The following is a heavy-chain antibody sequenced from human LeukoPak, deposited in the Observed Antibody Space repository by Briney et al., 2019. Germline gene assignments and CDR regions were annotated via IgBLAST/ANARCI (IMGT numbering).Heavy chain of an antibody. V-gene: IGHV3-23*01. J-gene: IGHJ2*01. D-gene: IGHD6-19*01. CDR1: AFTFSGYA. CDR3: ARGSPTSDHYSSGWYVGWTQQWYFDL. CDR2: ISGRGDST. Sequence: GGSLRLSCAASAFTFSGYAMSWVRQAPGKGLEWVSAISGRGDSTYYADSVRGRFTISRDNSKNTLYLQMNSLRVEDTAVYYCARGSPTSDHYSSGWYVGWTQQWYFDLWGRGTLVTVSS.